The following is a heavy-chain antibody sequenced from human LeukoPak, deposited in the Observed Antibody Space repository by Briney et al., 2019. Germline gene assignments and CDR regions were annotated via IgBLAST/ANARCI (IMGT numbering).Heavy chain of an antibody. Sequence: PGGSLRLSCAASGFTLSSYWMKWVRQAPGKGLGWVANINQDGSVRYYVDSVKGRFTISRDNAKNSVYLQMNSLRGEDTAVYYCLHKNYDYWGQGTLVTVSS. CDR3: LHKNYDY. J-gene: IGHJ4*02. CDR1: GFTLSSYW. CDR2: INQDGSVR. V-gene: IGHV3-7*01.